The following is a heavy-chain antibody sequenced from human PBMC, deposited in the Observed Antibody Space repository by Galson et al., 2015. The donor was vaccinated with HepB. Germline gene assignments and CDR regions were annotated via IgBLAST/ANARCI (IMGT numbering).Heavy chain of an antibody. D-gene: IGHD3-3*01. CDR1: GYTFTSYG. CDR3: AGTIFGVVITTSYYYYGMDV. Sequence: SVKVSCKASGYTFTSYGISWVRQAPGQGLEWMGRIIPILGIANYAQKFQGRVTITADKSTSTAYMELSSLRSEDTAVYYCAGTIFGVVITTSYYYYGMDVWGQGTTVTVSS. V-gene: IGHV1-69*04. CDR2: IIPILGIA. J-gene: IGHJ6*02.